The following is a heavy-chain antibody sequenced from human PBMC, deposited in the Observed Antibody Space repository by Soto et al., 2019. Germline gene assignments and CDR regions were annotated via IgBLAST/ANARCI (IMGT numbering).Heavy chain of an antibody. V-gene: IGHV3-53*01. Sequence: GSLRLSCAASGFTVISNYMILFRQAPVRGLEWVSVIYSGGSTYYADSVKGRFTISRDNSKNTLYLQMNSLRAEDTAVYYCAREGYYYGMDVWGQGTTITVSS. CDR1: GFTVISNY. CDR2: IYSGGST. CDR3: AREGYYYGMDV. J-gene: IGHJ6*02.